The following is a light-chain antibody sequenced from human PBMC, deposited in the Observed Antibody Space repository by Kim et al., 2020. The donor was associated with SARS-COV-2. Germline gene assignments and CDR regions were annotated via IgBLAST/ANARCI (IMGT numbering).Light chain of an antibody. CDR3: QQGFT. CDR2: DAS. CDR1: QSVSSY. Sequence: ATLSLSPGERATLSGRASQSVSSYLAWYQQKPGQAPRLLIYDASNRATGIPARFSGSGSGTDFTLTISSLEPEDFAVYYCQQGFTFGPGTKVDIK. J-gene: IGKJ3*01. V-gene: IGKV3-11*01.